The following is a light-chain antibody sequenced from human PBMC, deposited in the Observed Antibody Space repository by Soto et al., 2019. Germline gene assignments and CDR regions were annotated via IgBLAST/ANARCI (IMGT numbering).Light chain of an antibody. CDR3: KRYKNWPGT. J-gene: IGKJ1*01. CDR1: QSVSSN. Sequence: EIVMTQSPATLSVSPGERATLSCRASQSVSSNLAWYQQKPGQAPRLLIYGASTRATGIPARFSGGGSGTEFPLTTSSLDSEDLGFYYGKRYKNWPGTVGQGSKVEI. CDR2: GAS. V-gene: IGKV3-15*01.